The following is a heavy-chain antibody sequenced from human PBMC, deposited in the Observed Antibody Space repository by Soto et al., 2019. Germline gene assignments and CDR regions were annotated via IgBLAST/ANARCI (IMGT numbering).Heavy chain of an antibody. Sequence: SETLSLTCAVYGGSFSGYYWSWIRQPPGKGLEWIGEINHSGSTNYNPSLKSRVTISVDTSKNQFSLKLSSVTAADTAVYYCARVRRTIYSQHWGQGTLVTVSS. CDR3: ARVRRTIYSQH. CDR2: INHSGST. V-gene: IGHV4-34*01. CDR1: GGSFSGYY. D-gene: IGHD1-7*01. J-gene: IGHJ1*01.